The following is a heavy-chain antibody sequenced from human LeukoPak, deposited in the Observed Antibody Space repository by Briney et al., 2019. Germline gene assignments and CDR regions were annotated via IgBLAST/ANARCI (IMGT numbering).Heavy chain of an antibody. J-gene: IGHJ4*02. D-gene: IGHD6-19*01. Sequence: SQTLSLTCAISGDSVSSNSAAWNWIRRSPSRGLEWLGRTYYRSDWYNDYAVSVRSRITINPDTSKNQFSLQLNSVTPDDTAVYYCARETGWFDYWGQGSLVTVSS. CDR1: GDSVSSNSAA. CDR3: ARETGWFDY. V-gene: IGHV6-1*01. CDR2: TYYRSDWYN.